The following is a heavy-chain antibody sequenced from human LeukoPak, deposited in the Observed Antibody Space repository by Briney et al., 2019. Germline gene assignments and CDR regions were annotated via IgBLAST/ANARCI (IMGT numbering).Heavy chain of an antibody. J-gene: IGHJ6*02. CDR1: GGSISSYY. V-gene: IGHV4-59*08. CDR3: ARLERDYYYGMDV. Sequence: SETLSLTCTVSGGSISSYYWSWIRQPPGKGLEWIGYIYYSGSTNYNPSLKSRVTISVDTSKNQFSLKLSSVTAADTAVYYCARLERDYYYGMDVWGQGTAVTVSS. CDR2: IYYSGST. D-gene: IGHD1-26*01.